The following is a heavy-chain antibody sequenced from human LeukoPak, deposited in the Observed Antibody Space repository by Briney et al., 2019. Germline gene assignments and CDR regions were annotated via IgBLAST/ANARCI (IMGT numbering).Heavy chain of an antibody. V-gene: IGHV4-39*07. Sequence: SETLSLTCTVSGDSISSSSYYWGWIRQPPGKGLEWIGSIYYSGSTYYNPSLKSRVTISIDTSNNQFSLRLSSVTAADTAVYYCARGRGYCSSTSCYLYYYMDVWGKGTTVTVSS. CDR1: GDSISSSSYY. CDR3: ARGRGYCSSTSCYLYYYMDV. D-gene: IGHD2-2*01. CDR2: IYYSGST. J-gene: IGHJ6*03.